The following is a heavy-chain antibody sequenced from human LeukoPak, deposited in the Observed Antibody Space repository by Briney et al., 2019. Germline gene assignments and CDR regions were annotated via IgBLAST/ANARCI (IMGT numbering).Heavy chain of an antibody. CDR1: GFAVNTKF. CDR2: IYSGGLT. Sequence: PGGSLRLSCAASGFAVNTKFMHWVRQAPGKGLGWISVIYSGGLTYYADSVEGRFTISRDNSKNTLYLHMNSLRAEDTAVYYCARDEVTSGGGLESWGQGTLVTVSS. D-gene: IGHD3-16*01. V-gene: IGHV3-53*01. CDR3: ARDEVTSGGGLES. J-gene: IGHJ4*02.